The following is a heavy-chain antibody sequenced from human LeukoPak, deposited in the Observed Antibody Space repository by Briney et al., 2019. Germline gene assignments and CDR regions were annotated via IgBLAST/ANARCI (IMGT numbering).Heavy chain of an antibody. CDR1: GGSISSYY. CDR3: ARDLVAAAGTWYYGMDV. Sequence: SETLSLTCTVSGGSISSYYWSWIRQPAGKGLDWIGRIYTSGSTNYNPSLKSRVTMSVDTSKNQFSLKLSSVTAADTAVYYCARDLVAAAGTWYYGMDVWGQGTTVTVSS. D-gene: IGHD6-13*01. J-gene: IGHJ6*02. CDR2: IYTSGST. V-gene: IGHV4-4*07.